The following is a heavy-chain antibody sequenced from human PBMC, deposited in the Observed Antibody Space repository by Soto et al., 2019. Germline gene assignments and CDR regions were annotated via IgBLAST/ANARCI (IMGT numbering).Heavy chain of an antibody. Sequence: GGSLRLSCAASGFTFSSYAMSWVRQAPGKGLEWVSAISGSGGSTYYADSVKGRFTISRDNSKNTLYLQMNSLRAEDTAVYYCAKDLYVLWFGELLPTFDYWGQGTLVTVSS. CDR2: ISGSGGST. J-gene: IGHJ4*02. CDR3: AKDLYVLWFGELLPTFDY. V-gene: IGHV3-23*01. CDR1: GFTFSSYA. D-gene: IGHD3-10*01.